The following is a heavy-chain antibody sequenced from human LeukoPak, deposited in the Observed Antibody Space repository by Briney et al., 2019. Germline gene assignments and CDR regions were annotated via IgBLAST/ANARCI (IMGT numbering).Heavy chain of an antibody. CDR2: MNPNSGNT. Sequence: ASVKVSCEASGYTFTSYDINWVRQATGQGLEWMGWMNPNSGNTGYAQKFQGRVTMTRNTSISTAYMELSSLRSEDTAVYYCATRRMVAIFRYWYFDLWGRGTLVTVSS. J-gene: IGHJ2*01. D-gene: IGHD5-12*01. CDR1: GYTFTSYD. CDR3: ATRRMVAIFRYWYFDL. V-gene: IGHV1-8*01.